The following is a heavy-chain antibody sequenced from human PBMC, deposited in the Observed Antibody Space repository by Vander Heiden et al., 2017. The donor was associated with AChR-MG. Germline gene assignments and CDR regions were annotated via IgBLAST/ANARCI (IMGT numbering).Heavy chain of an antibody. D-gene: IGHD2-8*02. CDR2: IYYSGST. J-gene: IGHJ4*02. CDR1: GGSISSSSYY. Sequence: QLQLQESGPGLVKPSETLSLTCTVSGGSISSSSYYWGWIRQPPGKGLEWIGSIYYSGSTYYNPALKSRVTISVDTSKNQFSLKLRSVTAADTAVYYCAVVCCIRRYYFDYWGQGTLVTVSS. CDR3: AVVCCIRRYYFDY. V-gene: IGHV4-39*01.